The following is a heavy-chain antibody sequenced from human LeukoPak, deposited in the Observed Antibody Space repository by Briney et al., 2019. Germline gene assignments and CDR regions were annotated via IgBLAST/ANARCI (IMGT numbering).Heavy chain of an antibody. J-gene: IGHJ4*02. Sequence: PGGSLRLSCAASGFTFSGYAMHWVRQAPGKGLEWVAVISYDGSNKYYADSVKGRFTISRDNSKNTLYLQMNSLRAEDTAVYYCARGAAHDYWGQGTLVTVSS. CDR1: GFTFSGYA. V-gene: IGHV3-30*04. D-gene: IGHD6-25*01. CDR2: ISYDGSNK. CDR3: ARGAAHDY.